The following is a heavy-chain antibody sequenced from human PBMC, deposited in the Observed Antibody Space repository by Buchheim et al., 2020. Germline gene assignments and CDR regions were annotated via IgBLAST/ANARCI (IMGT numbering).Heavy chain of an antibody. CDR1: GFTFSSYW. V-gene: IGHV3-74*01. J-gene: IGHJ6*03. Sequence: EVQLVESGGGLVQPGGSLRLSCAASGFTFSSYWMHWVRQAPGKGLVWVSRINTDGSSTSYADSVKGRFTISRDNAKNTLYLQMNSLRSDDTAVYYCTRALGGYGYVYYCYMGVWGKGNT. CDR2: INTDGSST. D-gene: IGHD5-18*01. CDR3: TRALGGYGYVYYCYMGV.